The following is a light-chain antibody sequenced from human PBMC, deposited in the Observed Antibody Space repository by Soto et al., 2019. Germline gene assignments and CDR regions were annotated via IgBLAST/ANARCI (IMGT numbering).Light chain of an antibody. CDR3: SSYAGSSNV. CDR2: EGS. CDR1: SSDVGGYNL. V-gene: IGLV2-14*02. Sequence: QSALTQPASVSGSPGQSITISCTGSSSDVGGYNLVSWYQHHPGKAPKLIIYEGSQRPSGVPDRFSGSKSGNTASLTVSGLQAEDEADYYCSSYAGSSNVFGTGTKLTVL. J-gene: IGLJ1*01.